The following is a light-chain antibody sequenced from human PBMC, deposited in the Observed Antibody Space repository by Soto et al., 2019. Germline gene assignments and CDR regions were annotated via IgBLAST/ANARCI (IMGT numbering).Light chain of an antibody. CDR1: QNINNY. J-gene: IGKJ5*01. Sequence: DIQITQSPSSLSASIGDRFTISRRASQNINNYLNWYQYKPGTAPKLLIYGASSLQSGVPARFGGSGSGTDFTLTISRLEPEDFALYYCQQYGASPITFGQGTRLEIK. V-gene: IGKV1-39*01. CDR3: QQYGASPIT. CDR2: GAS.